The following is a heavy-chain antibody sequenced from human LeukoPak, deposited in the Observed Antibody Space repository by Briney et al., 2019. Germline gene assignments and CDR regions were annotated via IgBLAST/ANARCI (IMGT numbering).Heavy chain of an antibody. D-gene: IGHD3-22*01. Sequence: SGPTLVNPTQTLTLTCTFSGFSLSTSGMRVSWIRQPPGKALEWLARIDWDDDKFYSTSLKTRLTISKDTSKNQVVLTMTNMDPVDTATYYCARSWYSDSSGYSDDAFDIWGQGTMVTVSS. J-gene: IGHJ3*02. CDR1: GFSLSTSGMR. V-gene: IGHV2-70*04. CDR3: ARSWYSDSSGYSDDAFDI. CDR2: IDWDDDK.